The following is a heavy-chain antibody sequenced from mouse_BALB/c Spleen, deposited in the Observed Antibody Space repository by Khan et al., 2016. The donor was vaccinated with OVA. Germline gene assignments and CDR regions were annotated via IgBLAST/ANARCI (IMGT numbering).Heavy chain of an antibody. D-gene: IGHD2-14*01. CDR3: AKEGAYYRSDGWFAY. V-gene: IGHV1-4*01. J-gene: IGHJ3*01. CDR1: GYTFTTYT. Sequence: QVQLKESGAELARPGASVKMSCKASGYTFTTYTIHWVKQRPGQGLEWIGYIIPSTDYTTYNQKFKDKATLTADKSSSTAYMQLSSLTSDDSAVXYCAKEGAYYRSDGWFAYWGQGTLVTVSA. CDR2: IIPSTDYT.